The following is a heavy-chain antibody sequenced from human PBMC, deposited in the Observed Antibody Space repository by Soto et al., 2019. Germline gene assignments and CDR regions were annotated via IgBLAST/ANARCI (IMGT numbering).Heavy chain of an antibody. CDR2: ISYDGSNK. V-gene: IGHV3-30*18. CDR1: GFTFSSYG. Sequence: GGSLRLSCAASGFTFSSYGMHWVRQAPGKGLGWVAVISYDGSNKYYADSVKGRFTISRDNSKNTLYLQMNSLRAEDTAVFYCAKDVVVGATTGLGDYYYYYGMDVWGQGTTVTVSS. D-gene: IGHD1-26*01. J-gene: IGHJ6*02. CDR3: AKDVVVGATTGLGDYYYYYGMDV.